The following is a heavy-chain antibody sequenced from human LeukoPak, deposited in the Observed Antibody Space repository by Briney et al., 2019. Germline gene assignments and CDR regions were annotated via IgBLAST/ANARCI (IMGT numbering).Heavy chain of an antibody. CDR2: IYYSGTT. CDR3: ARRRRIAVAGLGGYFDY. J-gene: IGHJ4*02. V-gene: IGHV4-39*01. Sequence: SETLSLTCTVSGGTISSGAYYWGWIRQPPGKGLEWIGSIYYSGTTYYNPSLKSRVTISVDTSKNQFSLKLSSVTAADTAVYYCARRRRIAVAGLGGYFDYWGQGTLVTVSS. CDR1: GGTISSGAYY. D-gene: IGHD6-19*01.